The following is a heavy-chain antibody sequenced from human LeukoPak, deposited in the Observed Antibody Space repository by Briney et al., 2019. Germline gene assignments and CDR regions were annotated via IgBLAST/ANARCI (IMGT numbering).Heavy chain of an antibody. CDR2: ISSSSSYI. Sequence: GGSLRLPCAASGFTFSSCSMNWVRQAPGKGLEWVSSISSSSSYIYYADSVKGRFTISRDKAKNSLYLQMNSLRAEDTAIYYCAREGMVATFDYWGQGTLVTVSS. D-gene: IGHD5-12*01. CDR1: GFTFSSCS. J-gene: IGHJ4*02. CDR3: AREGMVATFDY. V-gene: IGHV3-21*01.